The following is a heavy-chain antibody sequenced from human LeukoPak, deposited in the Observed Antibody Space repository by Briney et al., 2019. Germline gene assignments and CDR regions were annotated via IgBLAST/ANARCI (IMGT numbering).Heavy chain of an antibody. V-gene: IGHV1-18*01. D-gene: IGHD3-3*01. J-gene: IGHJ6*02. CDR1: GYTFTSYG. CDR2: ISAYNGNT. Sequence: ASVTVSCQASGYTFTSYGISWVRPAPGQGREWMGWISAYNGNTNYAQKLQGRVTMTTDTSTSTAYMELRSLRSDATAVYYCARVQEVGVVISYYYYYGMDVWGQGTTVTVSS. CDR3: ARVQEVGVVISYYYYYGMDV.